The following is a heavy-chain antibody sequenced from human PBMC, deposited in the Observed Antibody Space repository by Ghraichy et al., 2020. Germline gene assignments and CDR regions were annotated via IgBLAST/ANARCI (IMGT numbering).Heavy chain of an antibody. CDR3: AKRQSIFGVLEY. CDR1: GFTFSSYG. J-gene: IGHJ4*02. Sequence: GGSLRLSCAASGFTFSSYGMNWVRQALGSGLEWVSSISSSGGSTYYADSVKGRFTISRDDSKNTVYLQMNSLRAEDTAVYYCAKRQSIFGVLEYWGQGTLVTVSS. V-gene: IGHV3-23*01. CDR2: ISSSGGST. D-gene: IGHD3-3*01.